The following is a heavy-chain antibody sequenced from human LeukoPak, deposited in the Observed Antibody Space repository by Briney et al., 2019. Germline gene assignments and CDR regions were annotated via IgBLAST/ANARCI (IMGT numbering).Heavy chain of an antibody. V-gene: IGHV3-23*01. CDR1: GFTFSSYA. Sequence: GGSLRLSCAASGFTFSSYAMSRVRQAPGKGLEWVSAISGSGGSTYYADSVKGRFTISRDNSKNTLYLQMNSLRAEDTAVYYCAFGWGTDYYFDYWGQGTLVTVSS. D-gene: IGHD1-1*01. J-gene: IGHJ4*02. CDR2: ISGSGGST. CDR3: AFGWGTDYYFDY.